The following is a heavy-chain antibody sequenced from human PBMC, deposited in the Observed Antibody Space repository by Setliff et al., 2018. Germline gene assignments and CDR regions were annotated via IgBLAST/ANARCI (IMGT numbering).Heavy chain of an antibody. CDR3: ARGEGGSYLGAYYYYYMDV. Sequence: SETLSLTCAVYGGSLSGYYWSWIRQPPGKGLEWIGEINHSGSTNYNPSLKSRVTISVDTSKNQFSLKLSSVTAADTAVYYCARGEGGSYLGAYYYYYMDVWGKGTTVTVSS. D-gene: IGHD1-26*01. J-gene: IGHJ6*03. V-gene: IGHV4-34*01. CDR2: INHSGST. CDR1: GGSLSGYY.